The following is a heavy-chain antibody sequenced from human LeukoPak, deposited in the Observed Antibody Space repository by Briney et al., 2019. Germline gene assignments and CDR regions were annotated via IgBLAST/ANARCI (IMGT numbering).Heavy chain of an antibody. CDR2: INPKSGGT. CDR1: GYSFTSYY. V-gene: IGHV1-2*02. J-gene: IGHJ4*02. Sequence: ASVKVSCKASGYSFTSYYIHWVRQVPGQGLEWMGWINPKSGGTNYAQKFQGRVTMTRDSSISTAYMELSRLTSDDTAVYYCARGRIVATICPFDYWGQGTLVTVSS. CDR3: ARGRIVATICPFDY. D-gene: IGHD5-12*01.